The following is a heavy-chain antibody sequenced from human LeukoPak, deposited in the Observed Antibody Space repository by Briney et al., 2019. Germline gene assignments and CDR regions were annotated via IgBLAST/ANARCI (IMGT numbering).Heavy chain of an antibody. CDR3: AREDYCSGGSCTSSGSSFDY. CDR1: GFTFSSYA. J-gene: IGHJ4*02. Sequence: GGSLRLSCAASGFTFSSYAMSWVRQAPGKGLEWVSAISGSGGSTYYADSVKGRFTISRDNPKNTLYLQMNSLRAEDTAVYYCAREDYCSGGSCTSSGSSFDYWGQGTLVTVSS. CDR2: ISGSGGST. V-gene: IGHV3-23*01. D-gene: IGHD2-15*01.